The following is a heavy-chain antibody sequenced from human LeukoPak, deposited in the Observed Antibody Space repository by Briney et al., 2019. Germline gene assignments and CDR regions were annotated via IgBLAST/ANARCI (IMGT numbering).Heavy chain of an antibody. V-gene: IGHV3-23*01. Sequence: GGSLRLSCAASGVTFSSYAMSSVRHAPGKGLEWVSAISGSGGSTYYADSVKGRFTISRDNSKNTLYLQMNSLRAEDTAVYYCAKVGNDYGDYYFDYWGQGTLVTVSS. CDR3: AKVGNDYGDYYFDY. D-gene: IGHD4-17*01. CDR1: GVTFSSYA. CDR2: ISGSGGST. J-gene: IGHJ4*02.